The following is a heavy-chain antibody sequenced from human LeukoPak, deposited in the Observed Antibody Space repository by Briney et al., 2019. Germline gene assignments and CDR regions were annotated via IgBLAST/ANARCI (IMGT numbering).Heavy chain of an antibody. Sequence: GGSLRLSCAASGFTFSSYAMSWVRQAPGKGLEWVSLISGSGGNTYYADSVKGRFTISRDNSKNTLYLQMNSLRAEDTAVYYCAREGYYDSGGPLFDYWGQGTLVTVSS. D-gene: IGHD3-22*01. CDR3: AREGYYDSGGPLFDY. V-gene: IGHV3-23*01. CDR2: ISGSGGNT. CDR1: GFTFSSYA. J-gene: IGHJ4*02.